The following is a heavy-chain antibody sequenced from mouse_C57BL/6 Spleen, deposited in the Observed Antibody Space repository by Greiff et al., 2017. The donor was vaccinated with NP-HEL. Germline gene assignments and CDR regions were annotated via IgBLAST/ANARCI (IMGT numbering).Heavy chain of an antibody. Sequence: EVKLVESGAELVRPGASVKLSCTASGFNIKDDYMHWVKQRPEQGLEWIGWIDPENGDTEYASKFQGKATITADTSSNTAYLQLSSLTSEDTAVYYCTTGGYYEGFAYWGQGTLVTVSA. D-gene: IGHD2-3*01. V-gene: IGHV14-4*01. CDR1: GFNIKDDY. CDR3: TTGGYYEGFAY. J-gene: IGHJ3*01. CDR2: IDPENGDT.